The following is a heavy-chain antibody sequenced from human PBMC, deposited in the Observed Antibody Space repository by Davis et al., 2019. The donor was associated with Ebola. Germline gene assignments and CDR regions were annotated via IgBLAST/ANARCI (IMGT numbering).Heavy chain of an antibody. CDR2: IYYRGTT. D-gene: IGHD3-10*01. V-gene: IGHV4-30-4*01. J-gene: IGHJ6*04. Sequence: SETLSLTCTVSGGSLSSGAYFWSWIRQPPGKGLAWTGYIYYRGTTYYNPSLKSRVSISIDTSKNQLSLNLSSVTAADTAVYYCARVPWFGEFPVYAMDVWGKGTTVTVSS. CDR1: GGSLSSGAYF. CDR3: ARVPWFGEFPVYAMDV.